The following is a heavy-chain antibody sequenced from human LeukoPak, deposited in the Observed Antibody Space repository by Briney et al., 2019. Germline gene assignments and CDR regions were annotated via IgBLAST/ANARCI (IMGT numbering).Heavy chain of an antibody. V-gene: IGHV1-8*01. J-gene: IGHJ4*02. Sequence: GASVKVSCKASGYIFTSYDINWVRQATGQGLEWMGWMNANSGDTGYAQKFQGRVTMTRNTSISTAYMELSSLRSEDTAIYYCARGGTYLPFGYWGRGTLVIVSS. D-gene: IGHD3-10*01. CDR3: ARGGTYLPFGY. CDR2: MNANSGDT. CDR1: GYIFTSYD.